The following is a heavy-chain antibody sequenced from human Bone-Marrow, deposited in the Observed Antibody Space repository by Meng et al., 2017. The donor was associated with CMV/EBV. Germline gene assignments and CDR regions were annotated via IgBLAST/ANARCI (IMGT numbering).Heavy chain of an antibody. D-gene: IGHD2-2*02. V-gene: IGHV4-31*03. Sequence: SETLSLTCTVSGGSISSGGYYWSWIRQHPGKGLEWIGYIYYSGSTYYNPSLKSRVTISVDTSKNQFSLKLSSVTAADTAVYYCARDPGWQYCSSTSCYRVWGQGNLVNVSS. CDR3: ARDPGWQYCSSTSCYRV. CDR1: GGSISSGGYY. J-gene: IGHJ4*02. CDR2: IYYSGST.